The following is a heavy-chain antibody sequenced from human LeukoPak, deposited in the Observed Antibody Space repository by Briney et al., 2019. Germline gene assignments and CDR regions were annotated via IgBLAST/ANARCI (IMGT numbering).Heavy chain of an antibody. CDR2: ISSSGSTI. J-gene: IGHJ4*02. D-gene: IGHD4-11*01. V-gene: IGHV3-11*04. CDR3: AREASNENFDY. CDR1: GFTFSDYY. Sequence: KTGGSLRLSCAASGFTFSDYYMSWIRQAPGKGLEWVSYISSSGSTIYYADSVKGRFTISRDNSKNSLYLQMNSLRAEDTAVYYCAREASNENFDYWGQGTLVTVSS.